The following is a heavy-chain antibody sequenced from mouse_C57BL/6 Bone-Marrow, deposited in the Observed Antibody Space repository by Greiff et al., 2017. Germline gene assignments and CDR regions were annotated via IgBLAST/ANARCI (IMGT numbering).Heavy chain of an antibody. Sequence: VQLQQSGPELVKPGASVKISCKASGYSFTGYYMNWVKQSPEKSLEWIGEINPSTGGTTYNQKFKAKATLTVDKSSSTAYMQLKSLTSEDSAVYYCARWGTYDGYPYYFDYWGQGTTLTVSS. CDR3: ARWGTYDGYPYYFDY. D-gene: IGHD2-3*01. CDR2: INPSTGGT. CDR1: GYSFTGYY. J-gene: IGHJ2*01. V-gene: IGHV1-42*01.